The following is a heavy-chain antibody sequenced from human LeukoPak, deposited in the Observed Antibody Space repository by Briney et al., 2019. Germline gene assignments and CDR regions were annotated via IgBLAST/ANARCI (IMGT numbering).Heavy chain of an antibody. J-gene: IGHJ4*02. Sequence: GGSLTLLCGPSGFTLNNHSINWVRQAPGKGGEWVSYISSSSSTIYYADSVKGRFTISRDNAKNSLYLQMNSLRDEDTAVYYCARGFGELFYWGQGTLVTVSS. CDR3: ARGFGELFY. D-gene: IGHD3-10*01. V-gene: IGHV3-48*02. CDR1: GFTLNNHS. CDR2: ISSSSSTI.